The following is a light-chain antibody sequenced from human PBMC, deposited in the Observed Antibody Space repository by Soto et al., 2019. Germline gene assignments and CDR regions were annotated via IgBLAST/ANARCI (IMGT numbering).Light chain of an antibody. J-gene: IGKJ2*01. CDR3: QHRRSWPPT. Sequence: EILLTQSPATLSLSPGERATLSCRASQSVSSYLAWYQQKPGRAPKLLIYEASNRAAGIPARFSGSGSGTDFTLTISSLEPEDFAVYYCQHRRSWPPTFGQGTKLDIK. CDR1: QSVSSY. V-gene: IGKV3-11*01. CDR2: EAS.